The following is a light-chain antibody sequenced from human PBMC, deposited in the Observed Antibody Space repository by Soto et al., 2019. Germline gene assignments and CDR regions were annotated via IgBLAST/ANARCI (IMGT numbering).Light chain of an antibody. CDR1: QSFRGL. J-gene: IGKJ5*01. Sequence: EILLTQSPDTLSLSPGERATLSCRASQSFRGLLAWYQQKPGQAPRLLIYDAYNRATGIPPRFSGSGSGTDFTLTISSLEPEDSAVYYCQQRHMWPITFGQGTRLEI. CDR3: QQRHMWPIT. V-gene: IGKV3-11*01. CDR2: DAY.